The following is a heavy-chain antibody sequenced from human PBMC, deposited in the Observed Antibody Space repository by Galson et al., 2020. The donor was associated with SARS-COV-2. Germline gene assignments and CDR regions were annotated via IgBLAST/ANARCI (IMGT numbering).Heavy chain of an antibody. V-gene: IGHV3-30-3*01. CDR1: GFTFSSYS. CDR3: ARAGSGSYYGYFDY. D-gene: IGHD1-26*01. J-gene: IGHJ4*02. Sequence: WGSLRLSCAASGFTFSSYSMHWVRQAPGKGLEWVAVISYDGSNKYYAYSVKGRFTISRDNSKNTLYLQMNSLRAEDTAVYYCARAGSGSYYGYFDYWGQGTLVTVSS. CDR2: ISYDGSNK.